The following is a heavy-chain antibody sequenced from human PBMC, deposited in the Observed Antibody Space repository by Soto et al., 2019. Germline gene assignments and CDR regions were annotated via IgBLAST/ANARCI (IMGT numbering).Heavy chain of an antibody. J-gene: IGHJ4*02. CDR3: AKAKNDYNWDNRPPFDY. CDR2: ISANDVGT. Sequence: GGSLRLSCEASGFTLRNYAMTWIRQAPGKGLEWVSLISANDVGTYYAESVKTRFTISTDQSRNTVYLQMDSLRADDTAIYYCAKAKNDYNWDNRPPFDYWGQGTLVTVS. V-gene: IGHV3-23*01. D-gene: IGHD1-20*01. CDR1: GFTLRNYA.